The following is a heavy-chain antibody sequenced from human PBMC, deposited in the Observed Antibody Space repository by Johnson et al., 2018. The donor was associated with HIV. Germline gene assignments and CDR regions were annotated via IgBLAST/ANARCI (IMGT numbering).Heavy chain of an antibody. V-gene: IGHV3-30*04. J-gene: IGHJ3*02. CDR2: ISYDGNKK. CDR1: GITFSSYA. CDR3: AREGAWEVRPGACDI. Sequence: QVLLVESGGGVVQPGRSLRLSCAASGITFSSYAMHWVRQAPGKGLEWVAVISYDGNKKDYADSVKGRFTISRDNSKNTLYLQMNSLRAEDTAVYYCAREGAWEVRPGACDIWGQGTMVTVSS. D-gene: IGHD1-26*01.